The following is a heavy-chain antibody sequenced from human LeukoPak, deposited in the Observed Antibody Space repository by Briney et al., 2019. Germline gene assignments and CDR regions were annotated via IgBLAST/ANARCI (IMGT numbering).Heavy chain of an antibody. CDR2: YHASGTA. Sequence: PSQTLSLTCTVSGGSISSDYWSWVRQPAGKGLEWIGRYHASGTANYNSSLKSRVTMSIDTSKNQFSLKLTSVTAADTAVYYCARGVLIVGALDAFDIWGQGTMVTVSS. V-gene: IGHV4-4*07. J-gene: IGHJ3*02. CDR3: ARGVLIVGALDAFDI. CDR1: GGSISSDY. D-gene: IGHD1-26*01.